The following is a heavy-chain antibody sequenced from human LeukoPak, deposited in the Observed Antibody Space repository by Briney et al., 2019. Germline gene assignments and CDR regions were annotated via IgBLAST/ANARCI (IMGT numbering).Heavy chain of an antibody. Sequence: GESLKISCKGSGHSFTYYFIAWVRQMPGKGLEWMGIIYPGDSDTKYSPSFQGQVTISVDKSINTAYLQWSSLEASDTSMYYCARHLGGDRTSGYYNYWGQGTLVTVSS. D-gene: IGHD3-22*01. CDR3: ARHLGGDRTSGYYNY. CDR1: GHSFTYYF. J-gene: IGHJ4*02. V-gene: IGHV5-51*01. CDR2: IYPGDSDT.